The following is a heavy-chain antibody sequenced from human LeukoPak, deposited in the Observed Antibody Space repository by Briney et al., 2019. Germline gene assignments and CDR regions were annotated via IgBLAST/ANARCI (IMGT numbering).Heavy chain of an antibody. CDR1: GYTFSDYY. V-gene: IGHV1-2*02. Sequence: GASVKVSCKASGYTFSDYYMHWVRQAPGQGLEWMGWINPNSGDTNHAQKFQGRVTLTRDTSISTAYLELSSLRSDDTAVYYCAREFSSSWLYWGQGTLVTVSS. CDR2: INPNSGDT. J-gene: IGHJ4*02. CDR3: AREFSSSWLY. D-gene: IGHD6-13*01.